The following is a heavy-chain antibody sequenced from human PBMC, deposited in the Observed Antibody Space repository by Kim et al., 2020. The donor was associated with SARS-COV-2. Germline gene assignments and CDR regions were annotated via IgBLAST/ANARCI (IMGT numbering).Heavy chain of an antibody. CDR3: ARGGGELGEHFDY. J-gene: IGHJ4*02. V-gene: IGHV3-53*01. Sequence: GGSLRLSCAASGFTVSSNYMSWVRQAPGKGLEWVSVIYSGGSTYYADAVKGRFTISRDNSKNTLFLQMNSLRAEDTAVYYCARGGGELGEHFDYWGQGTLVTVSS. CDR2: IYSGGST. D-gene: IGHD3-10*01. CDR1: GFTVSSNY.